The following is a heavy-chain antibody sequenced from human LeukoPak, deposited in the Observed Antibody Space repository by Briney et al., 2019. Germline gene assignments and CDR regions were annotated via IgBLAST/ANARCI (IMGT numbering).Heavy chain of an antibody. CDR1: GYTLTELS. Sequence: ASVKVSCKVSGYTLTELSMHWERQGPGKGLEWVGGFDPEDGETIYAQKFQGRVTMTEDTSTDTAYMELSSLRSEDTAVYYCATIYGSWLSFFDYWGQGTLVTVSS. V-gene: IGHV1-24*01. CDR2: FDPEDGET. D-gene: IGHD6-13*01. J-gene: IGHJ4*02. CDR3: ATIYGSWLSFFDY.